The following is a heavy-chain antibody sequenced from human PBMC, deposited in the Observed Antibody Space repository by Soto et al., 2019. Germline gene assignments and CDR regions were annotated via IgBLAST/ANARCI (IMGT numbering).Heavy chain of an antibody. D-gene: IGHD3-3*01. CDR3: ARGQRFSDSFDP. CDR1: GGAISGYY. CDR2: IYSSGGT. V-gene: IGHV4-4*07. J-gene: IGHJ5*02. Sequence: PSEILSLTCTVSGGAISGYYWTWVRQPAGKGLEWIGRIYSSGGTKYNPSLKSRVDMSLDMSKNQFSLRLSSVTAADTAVYYCARGQRFSDSFDPWGQGTLVTV.